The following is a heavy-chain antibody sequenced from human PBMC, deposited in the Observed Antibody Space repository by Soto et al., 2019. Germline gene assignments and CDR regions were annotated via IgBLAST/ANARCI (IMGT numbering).Heavy chain of an antibody. CDR1: GFTFSSYE. D-gene: IGHD4-17*01. CDR2: ISSSGSTI. CDR3: AREGAPYGGNSGIDY. J-gene: IGHJ4*02. Sequence: EVQLVESGGGLVQPGGSLRLSCAPSGFTFSSYEMNWVRQAPGKGLEWVSYISSSGSTIYYADSVKGRFTISRDNAKNSLYLQMNSLRAEDTAVYYCAREGAPYGGNSGIDYWGQGTLVTVSS. V-gene: IGHV3-48*03.